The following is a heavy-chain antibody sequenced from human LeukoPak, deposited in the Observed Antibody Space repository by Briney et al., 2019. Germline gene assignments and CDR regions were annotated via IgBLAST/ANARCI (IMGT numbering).Heavy chain of an antibody. J-gene: IGHJ4*02. CDR3: ARINRYYYDSSGYPPTFDY. CDR1: GGSISSYY. Sequence: SETLSLTCTVSGGSISSYYWSWIRQPPGKGLEWIGEIYHSGSTNYNPSLKSRVTISVDKSKNQFSLKLSSVTAADTAVYYCARINRYYYDSSGYPPTFDYWGQGTLVTVSS. V-gene: IGHV4-59*12. D-gene: IGHD3-22*01. CDR2: IYHSGST.